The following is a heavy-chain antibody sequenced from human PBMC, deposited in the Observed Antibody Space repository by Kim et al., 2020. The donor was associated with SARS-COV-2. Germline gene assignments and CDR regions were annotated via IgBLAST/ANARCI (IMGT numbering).Heavy chain of an antibody. V-gene: IGHV5-10-1*01. D-gene: IGHD3-3*02. Sequence: NYSPSFQGHVTISADKSISTAYLQWSSLKASDTALYYCARHFSPAAPGPYWGQGTLVTVSS. CDR3: ARHFSPAAPGPY. J-gene: IGHJ4*02.